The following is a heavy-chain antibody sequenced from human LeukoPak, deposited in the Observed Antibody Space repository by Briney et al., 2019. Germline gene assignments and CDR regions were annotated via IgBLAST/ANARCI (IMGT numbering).Heavy chain of an antibody. V-gene: IGHV3-23*01. CDR2: ISGSGGST. Sequence: GGSLRLSCVASGLPLGTYAMSWVRQAPGKGLEWVSSISGSGGSTYYADSVKGRFTISRDNSKNTLFLQMDSLRAEDTAVYYCAKDPNSWNYDLPAIIFDPWGQGTLVTVPS. CDR1: GLPLGTYA. J-gene: IGHJ5*02. CDR3: AKDPNSWNYDLPAIIFDP. D-gene: IGHD1-7*01.